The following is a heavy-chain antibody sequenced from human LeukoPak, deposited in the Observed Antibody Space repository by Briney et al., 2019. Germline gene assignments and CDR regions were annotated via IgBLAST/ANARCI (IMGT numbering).Heavy chain of an antibody. CDR2: VYHSGEL. V-gene: IGHV4-30-2*01. CDR3: ARGRRDSSGYYWCDWFYP. CDR1: GGSVSSGDDY. Sequence: PSQTLSLTCTVSGGSVSSGDDYWGWLRQTPGKGREGIGSVYHSGELYYNPSLKIRVTISVDRSKNQFSLKLSSVTAADTAVYYCARGRRDSSGYYWCDWFYPWGQGTLVTVSS. D-gene: IGHD3-22*01. J-gene: IGHJ5*02.